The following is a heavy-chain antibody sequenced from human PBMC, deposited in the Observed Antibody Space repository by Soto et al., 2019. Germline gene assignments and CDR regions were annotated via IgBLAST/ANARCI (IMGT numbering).Heavy chain of an antibody. V-gene: IGHV4-31*03. CDR3: ASARWDY. Sequence: SETLSLTCTVSGGSISSGDYYWSWIRQHPGKGLEWIGYIYYSGSTYYNQSLKSRVTISVDTSKNQFSLKLTSVTAADTARYYCASARWDYWGQGTLVTVSS. J-gene: IGHJ4*02. CDR2: IYYSGST. CDR1: GGSISSGDYY.